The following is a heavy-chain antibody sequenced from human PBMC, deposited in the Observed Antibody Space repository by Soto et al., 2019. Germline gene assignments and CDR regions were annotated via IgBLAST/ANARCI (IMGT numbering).Heavy chain of an antibody. J-gene: IGHJ4*02. V-gene: IGHV3-49*03. Sequence: PGGSLRLSCTTSGFRFGDYAMSWFRRAPGKGPEWIGVIRSNTYGGTSEYAPSVKGRFTLSRDDSANIVYLQMHSLKIEDTGVYYCARRAPVTPFDYWGQGTLVTVS. D-gene: IGHD4-17*01. CDR2: IRSNTYGGTS. CDR1: GFRFGDYA. CDR3: ARRAPVTPFDY.